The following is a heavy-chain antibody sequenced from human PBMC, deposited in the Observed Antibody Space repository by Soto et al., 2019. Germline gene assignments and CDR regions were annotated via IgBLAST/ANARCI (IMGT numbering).Heavy chain of an antibody. V-gene: IGHV3-30-3*01. CDR3: ARDQGIVLIPTWAFDF. D-gene: IGHD2-2*01. CDR1: GFIFSTYA. Sequence: QVQLVESGGGVVQPGRSLRLSCAASGFIFSTYAMHWVRQAPGKGLEWVAFISYDGINEYYADSVKGRFTISRDDSMNTLFLQMNSLKPEDTAVYYCARDQGIVLIPTWAFDFWGRGTLVTVSS. J-gene: IGHJ3*01. CDR2: ISYDGINE.